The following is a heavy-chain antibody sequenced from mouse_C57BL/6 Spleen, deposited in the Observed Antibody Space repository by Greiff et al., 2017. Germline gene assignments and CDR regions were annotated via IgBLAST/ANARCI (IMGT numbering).Heavy chain of an antibody. CDR2: INPNNGGT. CDR1: GYTFTDYN. J-gene: IGHJ2*01. V-gene: IGHV1-22*01. CDR3: AREDITTVVEGDYFDY. Sequence: VQLQQSGPELVKPGASVKMSCKASGYTFTDYNMHWVKQSHGKSLEWIGYINPNNGGTSYNQKFKGKATLTVNKSSSTASMELRSLTSEDSAVYYCAREDITTVVEGDYFDYWGQGTTLTVSS. D-gene: IGHD1-1*01.